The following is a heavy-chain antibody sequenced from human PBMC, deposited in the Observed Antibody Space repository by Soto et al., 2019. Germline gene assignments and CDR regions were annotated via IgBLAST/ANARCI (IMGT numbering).Heavy chain of an antibody. CDR2: IFPLTDIP. V-gene: IGHV1-69*02. CDR1: GGTFRHYP. Sequence: QVQLVQSGTEVKKPGSSVKVSCKASGGTFRHYPINWVRQAPGQGLEWMGSIFPLTDIPDYAQNFQARLTISADKSTSTAYMELSSLTSDDTAMYFCARGPVGVLIYCESWGQGTLVTVSS. CDR3: ARGPVGVLIYCES. J-gene: IGHJ4*02. D-gene: IGHD2-8*01.